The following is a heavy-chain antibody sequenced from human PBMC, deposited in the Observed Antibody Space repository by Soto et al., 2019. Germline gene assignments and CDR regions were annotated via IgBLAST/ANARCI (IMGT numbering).Heavy chain of an antibody. CDR3: VTRKDYYDSSGYSW. CDR2: FDPEDGET. Sequence: ASVKVSCKVSGYTLTELSMHWVRQAPGKGLEWMGGFDPEDGETIYAQKFQGRVTMTEDTSTDTAYMELSSLRSEDTAVYYCVTRKDYYDSSGYSWWGQGTLVTVSS. J-gene: IGHJ4*02. D-gene: IGHD3-22*01. V-gene: IGHV1-24*01. CDR1: GYTLTELS.